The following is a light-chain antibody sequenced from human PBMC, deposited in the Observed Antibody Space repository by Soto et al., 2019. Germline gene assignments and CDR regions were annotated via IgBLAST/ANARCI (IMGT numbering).Light chain of an antibody. CDR1: PGVGIN. J-gene: IGKJ2*01. CDR3: QQYNNWPPFT. V-gene: IGKV3-15*01. Sequence: IVMTQSPATLSVSPGVNATLSCRASPGVGINLAWYQQRPGQAPRLLIYGASTRTTGIPPRFSGSGSGTEFTLTINSLQSEDFATYFCQQYNNWPPFTFGQGTKVDIK. CDR2: GAS.